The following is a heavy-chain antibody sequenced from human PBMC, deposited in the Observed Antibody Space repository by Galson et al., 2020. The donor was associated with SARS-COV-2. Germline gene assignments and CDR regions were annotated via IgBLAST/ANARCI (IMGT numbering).Heavy chain of an antibody. CDR1: GFSLSTSGMC. CDR3: ARMSALTVTLDD. J-gene: IGHJ4*02. Sequence: SGPTLVKPTQTLTQTCTFSGFSLSTSGMCVSWIRQPPGKALEWLARIDWDDDKYYSTSLKTRLTISKDTSKNQLVLTMTNMDPVDTATYYCARMSALTVTLDDWGQGTLVTVSS. V-gene: IGHV2-70*11. D-gene: IGHD4-17*01. CDR2: IDWDDDK.